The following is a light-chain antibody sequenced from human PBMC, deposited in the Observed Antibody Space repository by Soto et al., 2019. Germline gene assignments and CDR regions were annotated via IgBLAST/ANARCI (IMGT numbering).Light chain of an antibody. CDR3: SSYAGSNNYV. V-gene: IGLV2-8*01. J-gene: IGLJ1*01. CDR2: EVS. Sequence: QSALTQPPSASGSPGQSVTISCTGTSSDVGAYNYHSWYQQHPGKAPKLMIYEVSKRPSGVPDRFSGSKSGNTASLTVSGLQAEDEADYYCSSYAGSNNYVFGTGTKLTVL. CDR1: SSDVGAYNY.